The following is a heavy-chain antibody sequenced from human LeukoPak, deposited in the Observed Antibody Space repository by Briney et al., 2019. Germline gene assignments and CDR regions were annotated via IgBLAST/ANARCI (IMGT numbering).Heavy chain of an antibody. V-gene: IGHV3-48*02. CDR3: ARVYYDSSGYYYAVDI. CDR2: ITSSGSLT. Sequence: GGSLRLSCVASGFTFNSYNMNWVRHAPGKGLEWVSYITSSGSLTYSADSVKGRLIVSRDNAKNSLYLQLNSLRDEDTAVYYCARVYYDSSGYYYAVDIWGQGTMVTVSS. CDR1: GFTFNSYN. J-gene: IGHJ3*02. D-gene: IGHD3-22*01.